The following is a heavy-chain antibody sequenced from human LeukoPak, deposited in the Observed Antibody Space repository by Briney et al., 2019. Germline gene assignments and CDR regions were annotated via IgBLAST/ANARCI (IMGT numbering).Heavy chain of an antibody. D-gene: IGHD3-22*01. J-gene: IGHJ3*02. V-gene: IGHV3-23*01. Sequence: GGSLRLSCAASGFTFSSYAMSWVRQAPGKGLEWVSAISGSGGSTYYADSVKGRFTISRDNSKNTLYLQMNSLRAEDTAVYYCAKDLPHYYDSSGPGAFDIWGQGTMVTVSS. CDR1: GFTFSSYA. CDR3: AKDLPHYYDSSGPGAFDI. CDR2: ISGSGGST.